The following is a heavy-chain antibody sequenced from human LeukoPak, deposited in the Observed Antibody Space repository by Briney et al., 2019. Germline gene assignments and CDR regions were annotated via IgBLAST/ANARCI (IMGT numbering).Heavy chain of an antibody. V-gene: IGHV1-8*01. D-gene: IGHD3-3*01. CDR3: ARGARGAKYDFWSGYYTGTNYFDY. J-gene: IGHJ4*02. CDR2: MNPNSGNT. CDR1: GYTFTSYD. Sequence: ASVKVSCKASGYTFTSYDINWVRQATGQGLEWMGWMNPNSGNTGYAQKFQGRVTMTRNTSISTAYMELSSLRSEDTAVYYCARGARGAKYDFWSGYYTGTNYFDYWGQGTLVTVSS.